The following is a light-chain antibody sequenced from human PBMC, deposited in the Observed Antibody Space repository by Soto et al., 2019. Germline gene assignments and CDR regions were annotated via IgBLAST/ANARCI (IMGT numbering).Light chain of an antibody. CDR2: GAS. J-gene: IGKJ4*01. CDR3: QKYGSSPLT. V-gene: IGKV3-20*01. CDR1: QSVSSSY. Sequence: EIVVTQSPGTLSLAPGERATLSCRASQSVSSSYLAWYQQKPGQAPRLLIYGASSRATGIPVRFSGSGSGTDFTLTISRLEPEDLAVYYCQKYGSSPLTFGGGTKVEI.